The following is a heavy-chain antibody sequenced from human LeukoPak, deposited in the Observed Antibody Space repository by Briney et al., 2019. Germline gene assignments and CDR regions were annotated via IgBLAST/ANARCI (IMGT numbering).Heavy chain of an antibody. CDR1: GGSISSSSYY. Sequence: PSETLSLTCTVSGGSISSSSYYWGWIRQPPGKGLEWIGTIYYSGSTYYNPSLKSRVTISEDTSKNQFSLKLSSVTAADTAVYYXAXXXXXPIDYWGQGTLVTVSS. CDR2: IYYSGST. J-gene: IGHJ4*02. CDR3: AXXXXXPIDY. V-gene: IGHV4-39*01.